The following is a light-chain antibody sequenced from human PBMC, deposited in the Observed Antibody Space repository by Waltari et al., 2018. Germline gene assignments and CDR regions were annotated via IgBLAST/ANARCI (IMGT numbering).Light chain of an antibody. V-gene: IGLV1-40*01. CDR2: GNS. Sequence: QSVLTQPPSVSGAPGQRVTISCTGSSSNIGAGYDVHWYQQLPGTAPKLLIYGNSNRPSGVPDRCSGSKSGTSASLAITGLQAEDEADYYCQSYDSSLSGPLFGTGTKVTVL. CDR1: SSNIGAGYD. CDR3: QSYDSSLSGPL. J-gene: IGLJ1*01.